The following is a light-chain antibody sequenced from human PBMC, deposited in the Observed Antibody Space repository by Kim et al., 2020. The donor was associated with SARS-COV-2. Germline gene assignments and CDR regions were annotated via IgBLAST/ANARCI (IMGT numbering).Light chain of an antibody. J-gene: IGLJ3*02. Sequence: GGTVTFTCASSTGTVTTDHNPYWLQQKPGQVPMTLIYDITNKPSWTPARFSGSLLGDKAALTLSGAQPEDEGDYYCLLSYRGAWVFGGGTQLTVL. CDR1: TGTVTTDHN. V-gene: IGLV7-46*01. CDR3: LLSYRGAWV. CDR2: DIT.